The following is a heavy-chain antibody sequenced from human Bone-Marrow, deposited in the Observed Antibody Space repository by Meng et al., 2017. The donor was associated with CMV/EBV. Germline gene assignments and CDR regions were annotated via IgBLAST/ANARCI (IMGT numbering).Heavy chain of an antibody. J-gene: IGHJ4*02. Sequence: EVQLVESGGGLVQPGGSWRLSXAASGFTFSRHWMHWVRQAPGKGLVWVARVDGDGRSTSYADSVKGRFTISRDNAENTLYLQMNSLTAEDTAFYYCARGVGESLGWEMGYWGQGILVTVSS. CDR2: VDGDGRST. V-gene: IGHV3-74*01. CDR1: GFTFSRHW. D-gene: IGHD3-10*01. CDR3: ARGVGESLGWEMGY.